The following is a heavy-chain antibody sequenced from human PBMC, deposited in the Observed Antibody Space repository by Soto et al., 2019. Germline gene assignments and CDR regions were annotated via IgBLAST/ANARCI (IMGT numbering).Heavy chain of an antibody. CDR3: AKDLRYGSGSYYFDY. CDR2: ISYDGSNK. V-gene: IGHV3-30*18. J-gene: IGHJ4*02. Sequence: GGSLRLSCAASGFTFSSYGMHWVRQAPGKGLEWVAVISYDGSNKYYADSVKGRFTISRDNSKNTLYLQMNSLRAEDTAVYYCAKDLRYGSGSYYFDYWGQGTLVTVSS. CDR1: GFTFSSYG. D-gene: IGHD3-10*01.